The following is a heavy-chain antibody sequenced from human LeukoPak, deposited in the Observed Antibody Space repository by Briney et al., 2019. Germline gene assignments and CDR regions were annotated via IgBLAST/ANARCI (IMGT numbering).Heavy chain of an antibody. J-gene: IGHJ4*02. CDR1: GGSISSGDYY. CDR2: IHYTGTT. CDR3: GTNEGSSWTAIDY. D-gene: IGHD6-13*01. V-gene: IGHV4-30-4*08. Sequence: PSETLSLTCTVSGGSISSGDYYWNWIRQPPGKGLEWIGYIHYTGTTYYNPSLKSRVTISVDTSNNQFSLKLNSVTAAYTAVYYCGTNEGSSWTAIDYWGQGTLVTVSS.